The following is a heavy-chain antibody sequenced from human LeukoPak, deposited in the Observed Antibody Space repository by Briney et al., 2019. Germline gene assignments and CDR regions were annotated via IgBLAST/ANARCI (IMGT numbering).Heavy chain of an antibody. J-gene: IGHJ6*02. CDR3: ARDYGRSRDYGMDV. Sequence: GGSLRLSCAASGFTLSNYWMHRVRQAPGKGLVWVSRINADGSSASYADSVKGRFTISRDNAKNTLYLQMNSLRAEDTAMYYCARDYGRSRDYGMDVWGQGTTVTVSS. CDR2: INADGSSA. V-gene: IGHV3-74*01. D-gene: IGHD3-10*01. CDR1: GFTLSNYW.